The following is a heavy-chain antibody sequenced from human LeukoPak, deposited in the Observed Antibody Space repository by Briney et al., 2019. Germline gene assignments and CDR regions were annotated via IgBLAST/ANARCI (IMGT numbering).Heavy chain of an antibody. CDR3: AKDADTATIIYWYFDL. D-gene: IGHD5-18*01. CDR1: GFTLSNFG. V-gene: IGHV3-30*18. Sequence: GRSLRLSCTASGFTLSNFGMHWVRQAPGKGLEWVAVISDDGSNTFYADSVKGRFTISRDNSKNTLYLQLNSLRPEDTAVYYCAKDADTATIIYWYFDLWGRGTLVTVSS. J-gene: IGHJ2*01. CDR2: ISDDGSNT.